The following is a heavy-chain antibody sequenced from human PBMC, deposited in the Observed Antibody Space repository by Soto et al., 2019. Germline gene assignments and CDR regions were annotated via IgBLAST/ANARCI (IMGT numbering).Heavy chain of an antibody. V-gene: IGHV1-18*01. CDR3: ARGAYGEVSFDY. J-gene: IGHJ4*02. CDR2: IKPNNGNT. Sequence: QVQLVQSGDEVKKPGASVKVSCKASGYTMNTYGITWVRQAPGQGLEWMGWIKPNNGNTEYAQKVQGRVTMTTDTSTTTAFMELRSLRSDDTAVYYCARGAYGEVSFDYWGQGTLVAVSS. D-gene: IGHD3-16*02. CDR1: GYTMNTYG.